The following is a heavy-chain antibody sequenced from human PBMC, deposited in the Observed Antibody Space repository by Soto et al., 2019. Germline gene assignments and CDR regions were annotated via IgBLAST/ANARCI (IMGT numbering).Heavy chain of an antibody. D-gene: IGHD2-15*01. J-gene: IGHJ1*01. CDR1: GGSISSYY. V-gene: IGHV4-59*08. CDR3: ARHSQVGRDFQH. Sequence: SETLSLTCTVSGGSISSYYWSWIRQPPGKGLEWIGYIYYSGSTNYNPSLKSRVTISVDTSKNQFSLKLSSVTAADTAVYYCARHSQVGRDFQHWGQGTLVTVSS. CDR2: IYYSGST.